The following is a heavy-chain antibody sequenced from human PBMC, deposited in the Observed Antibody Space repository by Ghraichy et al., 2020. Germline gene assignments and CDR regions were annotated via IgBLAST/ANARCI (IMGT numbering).Heavy chain of an antibody. CDR1: GFTFDDYT. V-gene: IGHV3-43*01. CDR2: ITCNGGST. J-gene: IGHJ4*02. CDR3: AAECSYDSSGDFHY. Sequence: GGSLRLSCAASGFTFDDYTMHWVRQAPGKGLEWVSLITCNGGSTYYADSVKGRFTSSRDNSKNSLYLQMNSLRAEDTALYYCAAECSYDSSGDFHYWGQGTLVAVSS. D-gene: IGHD3-22*01.